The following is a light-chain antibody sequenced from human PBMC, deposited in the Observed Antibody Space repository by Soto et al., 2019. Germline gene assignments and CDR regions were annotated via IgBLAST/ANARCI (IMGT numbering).Light chain of an antibody. CDR1: SGSVSTSYY. V-gene: IGLV8-61*01. CDR3: VLYMGSGIWV. Sequence: QAVVTQEPSFSVSPGRTVTLTCGLSSGSVSTSYYPSWYQQTPGQAPRTLIYSTNTRSSGVPDRFSGSILGNKAALTITGAQADDESDYYCVLYMGSGIWVFGGGIQLTVL. J-gene: IGLJ3*02. CDR2: STN.